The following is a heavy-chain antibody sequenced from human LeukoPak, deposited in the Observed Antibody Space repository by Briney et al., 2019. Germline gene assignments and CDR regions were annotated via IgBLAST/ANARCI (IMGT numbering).Heavy chain of an antibody. Sequence: GESLKISCKGSGYSFTSYWIGWVRQMPGKGLEWMGIIYPGDSDTRYSPSFQGQVTISADKSISTAYLQWSSLKASDTAMYYCARGLYSYGYREDAFDIWGQGTMVTVSS. J-gene: IGHJ3*02. CDR1: GYSFTSYW. CDR2: IYPGDSDT. V-gene: IGHV5-51*01. D-gene: IGHD5-18*01. CDR3: ARGLYSYGYREDAFDI.